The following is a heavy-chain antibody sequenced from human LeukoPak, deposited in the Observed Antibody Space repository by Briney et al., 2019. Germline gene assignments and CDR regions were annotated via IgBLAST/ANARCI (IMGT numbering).Heavy chain of an antibody. CDR3: ARGRFVIRQQLVRSQYYYMDV. D-gene: IGHD6-13*01. CDR1: GGSFSGYY. V-gene: IGHV4-34*01. Sequence: PSETLSLTCAVYGGSFSGYYWSWIRQPPGKGLEWIGEINHSESTNYNPSLKSRVTISVDTSKNQFSLKLSSVTAADTAVYYCARGRFVIRQQLVRSQYYYMDVWGKGTTVTVSS. CDR2: INHSEST. J-gene: IGHJ6*03.